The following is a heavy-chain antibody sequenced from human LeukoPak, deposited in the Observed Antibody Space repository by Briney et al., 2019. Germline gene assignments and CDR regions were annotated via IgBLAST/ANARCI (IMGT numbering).Heavy chain of an antibody. D-gene: IGHD6-13*01. CDR3: ARCEEAAESPIDY. Sequence: PSETLSLTCTVSGGSISSSSYYWGWIRQPPGKGLEGIGSIYYSGSTYYNPSLKSRVTISVDTSKDQFSLKLSSVTAADTAVYYCARCEEAAESPIDYWGQGTLVTVSS. J-gene: IGHJ4*02. CDR1: GGSISSSSYY. CDR2: IYYSGST. V-gene: IGHV4-39*01.